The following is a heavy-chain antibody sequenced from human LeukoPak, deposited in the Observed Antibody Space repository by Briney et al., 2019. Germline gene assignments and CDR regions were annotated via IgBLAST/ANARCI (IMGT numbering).Heavy chain of an antibody. CDR3: VRDGGYTGGWTYGAGDY. J-gene: IGHJ4*01. D-gene: IGHD2-8*02. CDR1: GFTFSAYV. Sequence: PGGSLRLSCAASGFTFSAYVMHWVRQAPGKGLECVAVISNDGNEKYYADYVKGRFSISRDNSKNTLYLQMSSLRTEDTAVYYCVRDGGYTGGWTYGAGDYWGQGNLVTVSS. CDR2: ISNDGNEK. V-gene: IGHV3-30*04.